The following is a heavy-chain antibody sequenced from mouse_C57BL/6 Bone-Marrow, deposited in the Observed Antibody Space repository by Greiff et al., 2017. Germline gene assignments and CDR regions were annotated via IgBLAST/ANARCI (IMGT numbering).Heavy chain of an antibody. Sequence: EVMLVESGGGLVQPGESLKLSCESNEYEFPSHDLSWVRKTPEKRLELVAAINSDGGSTYYPDTMEDRFIISRDNTKKTLYLKMSSLRSEDTALYYCARQDYGTPFAYWGQGTLVTVSA. CDR2: INSDGGST. CDR1: EYEFPSHD. D-gene: IGHD1-1*01. CDR3: ARQDYGTPFAY. J-gene: IGHJ3*01. V-gene: IGHV5-2*01.